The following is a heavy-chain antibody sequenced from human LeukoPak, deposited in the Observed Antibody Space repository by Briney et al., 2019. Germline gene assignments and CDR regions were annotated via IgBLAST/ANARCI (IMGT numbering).Heavy chain of an antibody. CDR2: ISGDGGST. J-gene: IGHJ4*02. CDR1: GFTFDDYA. V-gene: IGHV3-43*02. Sequence: SGGSLGLSCAASGFTFDDYAMHWVRQAPGKGLEWVSLISGDGGSTYYADSVKGRFTISRDNSKNSLYLQMNSLRTEDTALYYCAKDIVPGPDWSGSYYGNFDYWGQGTLVTVSS. D-gene: IGHD1-26*01. CDR3: AKDIVPGPDWSGSYYGNFDY.